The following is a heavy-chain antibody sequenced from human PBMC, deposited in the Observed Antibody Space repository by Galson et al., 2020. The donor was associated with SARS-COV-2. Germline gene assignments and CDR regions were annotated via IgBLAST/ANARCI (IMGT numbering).Heavy chain of an antibody. D-gene: IGHD6-19*01. CDR3: ARGGIAVPYYYYGMDV. V-gene: IGHV1-69*13. J-gene: IGHJ6*02. Sequence: SVKVSCKASGGTFSSYAISWVRQAPGQGLEWMGGIITIFGTANYAQKFQGRVTITADESTSTAYMELSSLRSEDTAVYYCARGGIAVPYYYYGMDVWGQGTTVTVSS. CDR1: GGTFSSYA. CDR2: IITIFGTA.